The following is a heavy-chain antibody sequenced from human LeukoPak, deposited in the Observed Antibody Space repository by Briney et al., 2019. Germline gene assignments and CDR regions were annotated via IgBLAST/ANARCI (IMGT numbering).Heavy chain of an antibody. J-gene: IGHJ4*02. Sequence: PGGSQRLSCAASGFTFSSYAMSWVRQAPGKGLEWVSAISGSGGSTYYADSVKGRFTISRDNSKNTLYLQMNSLRAEDTAVYYCAKIKSFFIDWLDYWGQGTLVTVSS. D-gene: IGHD3-9*01. CDR1: GFTFSSYA. V-gene: IGHV3-23*01. CDR2: ISGSGGST. CDR3: AKIKSFFIDWLDY.